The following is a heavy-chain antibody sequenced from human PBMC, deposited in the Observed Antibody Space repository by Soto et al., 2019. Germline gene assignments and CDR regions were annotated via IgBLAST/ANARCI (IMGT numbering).Heavy chain of an antibody. CDR1: GFTFSNYA. Sequence: VQLLESGGGLVQPGGSLRLSCEAPGFTFSNYAMAWVRQTPGEGPEWVSTIGGGDDIFYAESVQGRFIISRDDSRSTMYLQMDNLRVEDTAIYFCAKDSISYNGIYDAFDVWGQGTVVTVSS. D-gene: IGHD3-3*02. CDR3: AKDSISYNGIYDAFDV. V-gene: IGHV3-23*01. CDR2: IGGGDDI. J-gene: IGHJ3*01.